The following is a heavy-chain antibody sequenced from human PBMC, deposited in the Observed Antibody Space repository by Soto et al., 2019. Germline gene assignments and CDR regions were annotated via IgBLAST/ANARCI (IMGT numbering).Heavy chain of an antibody. CDR3: ARDERGYYDFDY. CDR2: ISSSSSYT. V-gene: IGHV3-21*01. J-gene: IGHJ4*02. CDR1: GFTFSSYS. Sequence: GGSLRLSCAASGFTFSSYSMNWVRQAPGKGLEWVSSISSSSSYTNYADSVKGRFTISRDNAKNSLYLQMNSLRAEDTAVYYCARDERGYYDFDYWGQGTLVTVSS. D-gene: IGHD3-3*01.